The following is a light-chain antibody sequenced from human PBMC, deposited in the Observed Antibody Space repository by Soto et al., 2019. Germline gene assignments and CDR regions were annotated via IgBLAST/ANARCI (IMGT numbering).Light chain of an antibody. CDR1: QSIRTY. V-gene: IGKV1-39*01. Sequence: DFQMTQSPSSLSASIGDRVTITCRASQSIRTYLNWYQQKPGKAPQLLIYAATRLQSGVPSRVSGSGSGTDFTITISSLQTEDFATYYCQQSYSTMATFGQGTKVEIK. J-gene: IGKJ1*01. CDR3: QQSYSTMAT. CDR2: AAT.